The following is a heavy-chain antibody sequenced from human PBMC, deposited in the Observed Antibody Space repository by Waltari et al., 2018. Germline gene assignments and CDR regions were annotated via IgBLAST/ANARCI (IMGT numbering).Heavy chain of an antibody. Sequence: QVQLVQSGAEVKKPGSSVKVSCKASGGTFSSYTISWVRQAPGQGLEWMGRTIPCLGIANYAQKFQGRVTITADKSTSTAYMELSSLRSEDTAVYYCARDPDNYDSSGYYPGYWGQGTLVTVSS. CDR1: GGTFSSYT. CDR2: TIPCLGIA. J-gene: IGHJ4*02. CDR3: ARDPDNYDSSGYYPGY. D-gene: IGHD3-22*01. V-gene: IGHV1-69*08.